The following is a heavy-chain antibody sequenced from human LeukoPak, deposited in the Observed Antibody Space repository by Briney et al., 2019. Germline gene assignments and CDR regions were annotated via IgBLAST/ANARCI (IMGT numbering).Heavy chain of an antibody. CDR2: IYTSGST. V-gene: IGHV4-61*02. J-gene: IGHJ4*02. CDR1: GASTISGTYC. D-gene: IGHD1-26*01. CDR3: ARDLGVGATTGDY. Sequence: SETLSLTCTVSGASTISGTYCWSWIRQPAGKGLEWIGRIYTSGSTNYNPSLKSRVTMSVDTSKNQFSLKLSSVTAADTAVYYCARDLGVGATTGDYWGQGTLVTVSS.